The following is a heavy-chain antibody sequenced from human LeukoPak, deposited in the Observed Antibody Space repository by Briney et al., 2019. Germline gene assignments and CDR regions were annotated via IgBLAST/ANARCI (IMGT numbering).Heavy chain of an antibody. CDR1: GGSFSGYY. V-gene: IGHV4-34*01. Sequence: SETLSLTCAVYGGSFSGYYWSWIRQPPGKGLEWIGEINHRRVTNYNPSLKSRVTISVDTSKNQCSLKLSSVTAADTAVYYCARGRVSMVRGVIILNRFDPWGQGTLVTVSS. CDR3: ARGRVSMVRGVIILNRFDP. D-gene: IGHD3-10*01. CDR2: INHRRVT. J-gene: IGHJ5*02.